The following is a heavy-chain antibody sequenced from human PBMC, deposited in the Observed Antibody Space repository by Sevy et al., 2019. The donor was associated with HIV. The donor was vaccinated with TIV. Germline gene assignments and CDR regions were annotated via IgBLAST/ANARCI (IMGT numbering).Heavy chain of an antibody. CDR1: GFTFSSYA. Sequence: GGSLRLSCAASGFTFSSYAMHWVRQAPGKGLEWVAVISYDGSNKYYADSVKGRFTISRDNSKNTLYLQMNSLRAEDTAVYYCARARVDSGSYHYYYYGMDVWGQGTTVTASS. CDR3: ARARVDSGSYHYYYYGMDV. J-gene: IGHJ6*02. V-gene: IGHV3-30-3*01. CDR2: ISYDGSNK. D-gene: IGHD1-26*01.